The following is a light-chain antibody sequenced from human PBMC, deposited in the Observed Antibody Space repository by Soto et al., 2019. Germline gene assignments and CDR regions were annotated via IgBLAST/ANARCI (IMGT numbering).Light chain of an antibody. CDR3: QQYGISPLT. J-gene: IGKJ4*01. V-gene: IGKV3-20*01. CDR2: GAS. CDR1: QSVSSSY. Sequence: EIVLTQSPGTLSLSPGARATLSCRASQSVSSSYLAWYQQKPGQAPRLLIYGASSRATGIPDRFSGSGSGTDFTLTISRLEPEDFAVYYCQQYGISPLTFGGGTKVEIK.